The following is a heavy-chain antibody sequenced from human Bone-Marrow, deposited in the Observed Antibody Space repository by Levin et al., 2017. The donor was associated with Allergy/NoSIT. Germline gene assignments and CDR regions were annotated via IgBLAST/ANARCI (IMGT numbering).Heavy chain of an antibody. CDR3: ARDPIVPSGTFVYQYYGLDV. J-gene: IGHJ6*02. Sequence: ASVKVSCKASGFAFTSYGISWFRQAPGQGLEWMGWISGYNGDTKDVKKFQDRVTMTTETSTSTAYMDLRSLTSDDTAVYYCARDPIVPSGTFVYQYYGLDVWGQGTTVTVSS. V-gene: IGHV1-18*04. CDR2: ISGYNGDT. D-gene: IGHD2-2*01. CDR1: GFAFTSYG.